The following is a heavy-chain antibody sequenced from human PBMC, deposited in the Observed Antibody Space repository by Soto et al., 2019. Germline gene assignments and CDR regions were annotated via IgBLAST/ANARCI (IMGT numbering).Heavy chain of an antibody. D-gene: IGHD3-10*01. V-gene: IGHV3-48*04. Sequence: GGSLRLSCAASGFTFSSYSMNWVRQAPGKGLEWVSYISSSGSTIYYADSVKGRFTISRDNAKNSLYLQMNSLRAEDTAIYYCARDRPIRDSGSPSFDPWGQGIQVTVSS. CDR2: ISSSGSTI. J-gene: IGHJ5*02. CDR3: ARDRPIRDSGSPSFDP. CDR1: GFTFSSYS.